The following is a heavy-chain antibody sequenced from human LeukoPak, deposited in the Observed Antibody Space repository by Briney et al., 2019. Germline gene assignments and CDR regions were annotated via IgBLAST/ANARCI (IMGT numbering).Heavy chain of an antibody. D-gene: IGHD3-10*01. CDR3: ARDRAFRYYGSGSRHELEYFQH. J-gene: IGHJ1*01. Sequence: GSLRLSCAASGFTFSSYSMNWVRQAPGKGLGWVSSISSSSSYIYYADSVKGRFTISRDNAKNSLYLQMNSLRAEDTAVYYCARDRAFRYYGSGSRHELEYFQHWGQGTLVTVSS. V-gene: IGHV3-21*01. CDR1: GFTFSSYS. CDR2: ISSSSSYI.